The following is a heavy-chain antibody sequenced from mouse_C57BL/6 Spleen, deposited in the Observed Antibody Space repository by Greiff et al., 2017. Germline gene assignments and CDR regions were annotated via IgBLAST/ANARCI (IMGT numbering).Heavy chain of an antibody. Sequence: EVQGVESGEGLVKPGGSLKLSCAASGFTFSSYAMSWVRQTPEKRLEWVAYISSGGDYIYYADTVKGRFTISRDNARNTRYLQMSSLKSEDTAMYYCTREGAGNYAPLDYWGQGTTLTVSS. V-gene: IGHV5-9-1*02. CDR3: TREGAGNYAPLDY. CDR2: ISSGGDYI. CDR1: GFTFSSYA. D-gene: IGHD2-1*01. J-gene: IGHJ2*01.